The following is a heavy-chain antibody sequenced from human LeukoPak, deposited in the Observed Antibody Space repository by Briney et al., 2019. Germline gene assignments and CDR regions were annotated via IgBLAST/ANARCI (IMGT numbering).Heavy chain of an antibody. CDR2: INHSGST. CDR1: GGSFSGYY. V-gene: IGHV4-34*01. J-gene: IGHJ4*02. D-gene: IGHD3-10*01. Sequence: SETLSLTCAVYGGSFSGYYWSWIRQPPGKGLEWIGEINHSGSTNYNPSLKSRVTISVDTSKNQSSLKLSSVTAADTAVYYCARHKEMVRGVILYFDYWGQGTLVTVSS. CDR3: ARHKEMVRGVILYFDY.